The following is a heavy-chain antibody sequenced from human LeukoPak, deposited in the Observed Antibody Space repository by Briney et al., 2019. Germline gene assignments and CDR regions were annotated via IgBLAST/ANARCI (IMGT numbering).Heavy chain of an antibody. J-gene: IGHJ4*02. CDR3: ARQGFVQLERRGGFDY. D-gene: IGHD1-1*01. CDR2: IYYSGST. CDR1: GGSISSYY. Sequence: SETLSHTCTVSGGSISSYYWSWIRQPPGKGLEWIGYIYYSGSTNYNPSLKSRVTISVDTSKNQFSLKLSSVTAADTAVYYCARQGFVQLERRGGFDYWGQGTLVTVSS. V-gene: IGHV4-59*08.